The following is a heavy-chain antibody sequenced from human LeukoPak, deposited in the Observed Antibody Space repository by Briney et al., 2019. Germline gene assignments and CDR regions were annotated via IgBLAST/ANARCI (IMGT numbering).Heavy chain of an antibody. CDR1: GDSINNYY. CDR3: ARVDSSGSRGFDY. V-gene: IGHV4-59*01. CDR2: IYYSGST. J-gene: IGHJ4*02. Sequence: SETLSLTCTVSGDSINNYYWSWIRQPPGKGLEWIGYIYYSGSTNYSPSLKSRVTITVDTSKNQFSLKLSSVTAADTAVYYCARVDSSGSRGFDYWGQGTLVTVSS. D-gene: IGHD6-19*01.